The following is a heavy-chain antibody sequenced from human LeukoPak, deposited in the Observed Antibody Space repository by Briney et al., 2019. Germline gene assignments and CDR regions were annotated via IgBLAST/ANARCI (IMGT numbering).Heavy chain of an antibody. Sequence: GGSLRLSCAASGFTFSSYAMNWVRQAPGKGLEWVSVISGSGGSTYYADSVKGRFTISRDNSKNTLYLQMNSLRAEDTAVYYCAKGIYGEEGIFDYWGQGTLVTVSS. D-gene: IGHD4-17*01. CDR1: GFTFSSYA. CDR3: AKGIYGEEGIFDY. J-gene: IGHJ4*02. V-gene: IGHV3-23*01. CDR2: ISGSGGST.